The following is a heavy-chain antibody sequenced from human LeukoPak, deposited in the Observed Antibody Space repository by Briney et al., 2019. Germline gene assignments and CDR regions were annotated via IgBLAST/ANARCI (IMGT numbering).Heavy chain of an antibody. CDR2: ISGTGYRR. CDR3: ARPNDYGDYRYLDL. Sequence: GGSLRLSCAASGVTFSDYAMSWVRQAPGKGLEWVASISGTGYRRHNADSVKGRVSISRDNSRNRVYLQMSSLRPEDTAVYYCARPNDYGDYRYLDLWGRGTLVTVFS. D-gene: IGHD4-17*01. CDR1: GVTFSDYA. V-gene: IGHV3-23*01. J-gene: IGHJ2*01.